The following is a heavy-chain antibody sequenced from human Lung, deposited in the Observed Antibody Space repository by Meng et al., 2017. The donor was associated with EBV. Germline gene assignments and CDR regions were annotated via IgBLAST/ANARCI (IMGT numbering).Heavy chain of an antibody. V-gene: IGHV1-18*01. J-gene: IGHJ4*02. CDR3: ARGTPGRSYSDY. D-gene: IGHD3-10*01. CDR2: FVNNVDT. Sequence: HVTRLHSGCEVKKPGASGRVSCEASGYTFASYGISWLRQAPGQGLEWMGWFVNNVDTYSAQKFQGRVTMTTDTHTSTAFMELRSLRSDDTAVYYCARGTPGRSYSDYWGQGTLVTVSS. CDR1: GYTFASYG.